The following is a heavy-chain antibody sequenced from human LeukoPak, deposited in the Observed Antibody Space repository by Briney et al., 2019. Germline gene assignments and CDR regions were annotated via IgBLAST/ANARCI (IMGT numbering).Heavy chain of an antibody. D-gene: IGHD3-22*01. J-gene: IGHJ4*02. V-gene: IGHV3-23*01. CDR2: IRASDDTT. CDR3: RFYTSGSDY. Sequence: PGGPLRLSCEVFGFTFSTSVMSWVRQAPGKGLEWVSGIRASDDTTYYVDSVKGRFTVSRDNSKNTLYLQMNSLRVEDTAVYYCRFYTSGSDYWGQGTLVTVSS. CDR1: GFTFSTSV.